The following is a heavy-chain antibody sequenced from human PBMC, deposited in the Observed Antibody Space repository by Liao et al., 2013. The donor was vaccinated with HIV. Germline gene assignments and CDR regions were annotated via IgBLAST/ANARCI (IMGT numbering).Heavy chain of an antibody. J-gene: IGHJ6*03. CDR1: GGSFSDYY. Sequence: QVQLQQWGAGQLKPSETLSLTCAVYGGSFSDYYWNWIRQPPGKGLEWVGEVNHNGRTNYNPSLKSRVFISADPSKNQFSLELTSMTAADTAMYYCARGVWGRVTCEGFVCYYYYYYMDAWGKGTSVTVSS. CDR2: VNHNGRT. CDR3: ARGVWGRVTCEGFVCYYYYYYMDA. V-gene: IGHV4-34*01. D-gene: IGHD3-16*01.